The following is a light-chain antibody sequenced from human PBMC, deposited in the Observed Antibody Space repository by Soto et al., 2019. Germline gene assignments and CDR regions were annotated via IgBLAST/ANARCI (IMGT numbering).Light chain of an antibody. CDR3: ETWDSNAWV. J-gene: IGLJ3*02. CDR1: SGHSSYI. CDR2: LEGSGSY. Sequence: QLVLTQSSSASASLGSSVKLTCTLSSGHSSYIIAWHQQQPGKAPRYLMKLEGSGSYNKGSGVPDRFSGSSSGADRYLTISGLQFEDEADYYCETWDSNAWVFGGGTKLTVL. V-gene: IGLV4-60*02.